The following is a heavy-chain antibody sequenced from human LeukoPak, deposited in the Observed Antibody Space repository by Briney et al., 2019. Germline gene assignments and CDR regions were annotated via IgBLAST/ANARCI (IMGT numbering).Heavy chain of an antibody. V-gene: IGHV3-21*01. CDR1: GFTFSSYS. CDR2: ISSSSSYI. D-gene: IGHD2-2*01. Sequence: GGSLRLSCAASGFTFSSYSMNWVRQAPGKGLECVSSISSSSSYIYYADSVKGRFTISRDNAKTSLYLQMNSLRAEDTAVYYCARGGGYCSSTSCYEEDNWFDPWGQGTLVTVSS. J-gene: IGHJ5*02. CDR3: ARGGGYCSSTSCYEEDNWFDP.